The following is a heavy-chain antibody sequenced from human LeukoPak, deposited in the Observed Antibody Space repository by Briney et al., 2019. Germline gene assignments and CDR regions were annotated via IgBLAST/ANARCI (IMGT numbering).Heavy chain of an antibody. J-gene: IGHJ4*02. CDR1: GFTFSSYG. Sequence: GGSLRLSCAASGFTFSSYGMHWVRQAPGKGLEWVAFIRYDGSNKYYADSVKGRFTISRDNSKNTLYLQMNSLRTEDTAVYYCAKVRWDNSGWYYLDSWGQGTLVTVSS. D-gene: IGHD6-19*01. V-gene: IGHV3-30*02. CDR3: AKVRWDNSGWYYLDS. CDR2: IRYDGSNK.